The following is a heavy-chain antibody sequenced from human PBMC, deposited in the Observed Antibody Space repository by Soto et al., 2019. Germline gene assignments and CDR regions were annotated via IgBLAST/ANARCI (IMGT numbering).Heavy chain of an antibody. D-gene: IGHD2-15*01. Sequence: QVQLVQSGAEVKKPGASVKVSCKASGYTFTSYDINWVRQATGQGLEWMGWMNPNSGNTGYAQKFQGRVTMTRNTSISTAYMELSSLRSEDTAVYYCARGSNLRWRRGSRAAAWSWFDPWGQGTLVTVSS. CDR1: GYTFTSYD. CDR3: ARGSNLRWRRGSRAAAWSWFDP. V-gene: IGHV1-8*01. CDR2: MNPNSGNT. J-gene: IGHJ5*02.